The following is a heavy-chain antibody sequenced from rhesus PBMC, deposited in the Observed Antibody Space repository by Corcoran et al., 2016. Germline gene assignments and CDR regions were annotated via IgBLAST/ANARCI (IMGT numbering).Heavy chain of an antibody. Sequence: QVQLQESGPGLVKPSETLSLTCTVSGYFISSGYYWGWIRQPPGKGLEYFGYISVSSWSTYYNPSLKSRVTLSQDTSKNQSSLTLNSMTAAYTAVYSCARLSEVRAFDFWGQGLRVTVSS. CDR3: ARLSEVRAFDF. V-gene: IGHV4-99*01. CDR1: GYFISSGYY. CDR2: ISVSSWST. J-gene: IGHJ3*01.